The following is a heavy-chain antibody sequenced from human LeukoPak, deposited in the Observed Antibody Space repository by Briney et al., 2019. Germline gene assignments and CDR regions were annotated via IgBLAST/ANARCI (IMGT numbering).Heavy chain of an antibody. D-gene: IGHD3-22*01. CDR1: GFTFTSVI. Sequence: GGSLRFSCAASGFTFTSVILHWHRQAPGKGLEWVAVSSTDGSDEYYADSVKCRFTVFSDNSKTTVYLQMDSLRAEDTAVYHCAMGSYDISRYSRGFDFWGQGTLVTVSS. CDR3: AMGSYDISRYSRGFDF. J-gene: IGHJ4*02. V-gene: IGHV3-30*04. CDR2: SSTDGSDE.